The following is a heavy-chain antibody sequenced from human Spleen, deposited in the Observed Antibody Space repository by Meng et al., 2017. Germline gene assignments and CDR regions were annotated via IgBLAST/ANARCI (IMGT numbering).Heavy chain of an antibody. V-gene: IGHV3-23*01. CDR1: GFTFSSYA. Sequence: GESLKISCAASGFTFSSYAMSWVRQAPGKGLEWVSVISGSGGSKYYADSEKGRFTISRDNAKNSLYLQMNSLRAEDTAVYYCARTWVLDYWGQGTLVTVSS. J-gene: IGHJ4*02. D-gene: IGHD7-27*01. CDR2: ISGSGGSK. CDR3: ARTWVLDY.